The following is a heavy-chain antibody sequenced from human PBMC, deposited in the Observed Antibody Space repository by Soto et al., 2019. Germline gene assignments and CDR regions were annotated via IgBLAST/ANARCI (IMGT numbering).Heavy chain of an antibody. D-gene: IGHD1-26*01. CDR3: ARDLVVGAIPSFFWRGLGFDP. J-gene: IGHJ5*02. CDR2: INSDGSST. CDR1: GFTFSNYW. V-gene: IGHV3-74*01. Sequence: GGSLRLSCAASGFTFSNYWMHWVRQAPGKGLVWVSRINSDGSSTSYADSVKGRFTISRDNAKNTLYLQMNSLRAEDTAVYYCARDLVVGAIPSFFWRGLGFDPWGQGTLVTVSS.